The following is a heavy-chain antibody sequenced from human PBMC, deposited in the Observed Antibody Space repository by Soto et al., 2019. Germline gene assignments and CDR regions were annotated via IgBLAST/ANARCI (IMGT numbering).Heavy chain of an antibody. D-gene: IGHD3-9*01. CDR1: GGTFSSYA. Sequence: QVQLVQSGAEVKKPGSSVKVSCKASGGTFSSYAISWVRQAPGQGLEWMGGLIPIFGTANYAPKFQGRVKITADECTSTASMELSSLRSEDTAVYYCARAPTIFALGPYYYYYGMDVWVQGTTVTVSS. CDR2: LIPIFGTA. J-gene: IGHJ6*02. CDR3: ARAPTIFALGPYYYYYGMDV. V-gene: IGHV1-69*01.